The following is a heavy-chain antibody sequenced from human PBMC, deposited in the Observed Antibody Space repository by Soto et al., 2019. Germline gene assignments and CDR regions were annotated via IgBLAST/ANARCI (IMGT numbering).Heavy chain of an antibody. D-gene: IGHD3-10*01. J-gene: IGHJ3*02. CDR3: TTDRTSWFGDHDAFDI. V-gene: IGHV3-15*01. Sequence: PGGSLRLSCAASGFTFSSYSMNWVRQAPGKGLEWVGRIKSKTDGGTTDYAAPVKGRFTISRDDSKNTLYLQMNSLKTEDTAVYYCTTDRTSWFGDHDAFDIWGQGTMVTVSS. CDR1: GFTFSSYS. CDR2: IKSKTDGGTT.